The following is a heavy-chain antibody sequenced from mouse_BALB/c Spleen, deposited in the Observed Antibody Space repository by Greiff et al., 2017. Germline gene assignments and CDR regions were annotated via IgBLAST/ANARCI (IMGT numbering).Heavy chain of an antibody. Sequence: VQLQQSGTVLARPGASVKMSCKASGYTFTSYWMHWVKQRPGQGLEWIGAIYPGNSDTSYNQKFKGKAKLTAVTSTSTAYMELSSLTNEDSAVYYCTREGYYGSSSFAYWGQGTLVTVSA. CDR2: IYPGNSDT. V-gene: IGHV1-5*01. J-gene: IGHJ3*01. CDR3: TREGYYGSSSFAY. D-gene: IGHD1-1*01. CDR1: GYTFTSYW.